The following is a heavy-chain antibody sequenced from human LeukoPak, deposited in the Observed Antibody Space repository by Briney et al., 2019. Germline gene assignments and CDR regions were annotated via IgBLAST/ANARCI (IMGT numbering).Heavy chain of an antibody. D-gene: IGHD3-3*01. CDR1: GGSISSYY. J-gene: IGHJ3*02. CDR2: IYYSGST. CDR3: ARDRRGFRSGLDAFDI. V-gene: IGHV4-59*12. Sequence: SETLSLTCTVSGGSISSYYWSWIRQPPGKGLEWIGYIYYSGSTNYNPSLKSRVTISVDTSKNQFSLKLSSVTAADTAVYYCARDRRGFRSGLDAFDIWGQGTMVTVSS.